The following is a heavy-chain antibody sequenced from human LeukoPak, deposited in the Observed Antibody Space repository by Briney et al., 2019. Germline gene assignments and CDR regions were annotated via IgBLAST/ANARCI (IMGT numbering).Heavy chain of an antibody. CDR1: GGSISSSSYY. CDR3: ARLSRSGRPLHYFDY. J-gene: IGHJ4*02. D-gene: IGHD3-3*01. CDR2: IYYSGST. Sequence: SETLSLTCTVSGGSISSSSYYWGWIRQPPGKGLEWIGSIYYSGSTYYNPSLKSRVTISVDTSKNQFSLKLSSVTAADTAVYYCARLSRSGRPLHYFDYWGQGTLVTVSS. V-gene: IGHV4-39*07.